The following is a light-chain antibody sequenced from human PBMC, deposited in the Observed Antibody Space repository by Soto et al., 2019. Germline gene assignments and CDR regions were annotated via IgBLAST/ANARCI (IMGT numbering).Light chain of an antibody. J-gene: IGLJ1*01. CDR2: TTN. CDR1: SSNIGTSS. Sequence: QSVLTQPHSASGTPGQRVTISCPGSSSNIGTSSVHWFQQLPGTAPKLLISTTNQRPSGVPERFSGSKSGTSASLAISGLQSEDEADYYCAAWDDSLNGHVFGTGTNVTVL. CDR3: AAWDDSLNGHV. V-gene: IGLV1-44*01.